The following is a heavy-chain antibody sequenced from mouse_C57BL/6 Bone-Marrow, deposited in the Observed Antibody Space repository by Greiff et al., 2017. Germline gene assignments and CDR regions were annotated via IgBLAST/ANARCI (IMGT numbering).Heavy chain of an antibody. CDR1: GYAFTNYL. D-gene: IGHD5-5*01. CDR3: ARGLPLTRGFDY. Sequence: VQLQQSGAELVRPGTSVKVSCKASGYAFTNYLIEWVKQRPGQGLEWIGVINPGSGGTNYNEKFKGKATLTSDKSSSTAYMQLSSLTSEDSAVYFWARGLPLTRGFDYWGQGTTLTVSS. V-gene: IGHV1-54*01. J-gene: IGHJ2*01. CDR2: INPGSGGT.